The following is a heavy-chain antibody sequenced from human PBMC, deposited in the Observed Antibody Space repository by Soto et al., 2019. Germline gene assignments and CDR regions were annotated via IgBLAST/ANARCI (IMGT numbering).Heavy chain of an antibody. CDR2: INPGNGNT. D-gene: IGHD3-10*01. CDR3: ARAVARGVKTIYYFYGMDV. Sequence: ASVKVSCKASGYTFSIFAMHWVRQAPGQRPEWMRWINPGNGNTKYSQTFQGRVTITRDTSASTAYMELSSLRSEDTAVYYCARAVARGVKTIYYFYGMDVWGQGTTVTVSS. J-gene: IGHJ6*02. V-gene: IGHV1-3*01. CDR1: GYTFSIFA.